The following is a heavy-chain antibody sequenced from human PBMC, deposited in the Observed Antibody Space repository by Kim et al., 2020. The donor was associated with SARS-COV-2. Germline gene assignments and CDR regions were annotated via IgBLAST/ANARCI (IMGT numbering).Heavy chain of an antibody. D-gene: IGHD6-13*01. J-gene: IGHJ6*02. V-gene: IGHV3-23*01. CDR1: GFTFSSYA. Sequence: GGSLRLSCAASGFTFSSYAMSWVRQAPGKGLEWVSAISGSGGSTYYADSVKGRFIISRDNSKNTLYLQMNSLRAEDTAVYYCAKDLLPLAAAGPRGILGYYYGMDVWGQGTTVTVSS. CDR3: AKDLLPLAAAGPRGILGYYYGMDV. CDR2: ISGSGGST.